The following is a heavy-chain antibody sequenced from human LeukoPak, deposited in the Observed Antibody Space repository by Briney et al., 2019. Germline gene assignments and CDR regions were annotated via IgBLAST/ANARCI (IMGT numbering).Heavy chain of an antibody. J-gene: IGHJ4*02. Sequence: PSETLSLTCTVSGGSISSSSYYWGWIRQPPGKGLEWIGSIYYSGSTYYNPSLKSRVTISVDTSKNQFSLKLSSVTAADTAVYYCARSLLRPSYYFDYWGQGTLVTVSS. CDR1: GGSISSSSYY. CDR3: ARSLLRPSYYFDY. CDR2: IYYSGST. V-gene: IGHV4-39*01. D-gene: IGHD1-26*01.